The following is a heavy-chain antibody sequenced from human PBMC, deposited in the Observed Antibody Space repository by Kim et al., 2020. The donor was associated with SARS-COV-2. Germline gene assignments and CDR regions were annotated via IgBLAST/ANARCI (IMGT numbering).Heavy chain of an antibody. V-gene: IGHV3-23*01. J-gene: IGHJ6*02. CDR1: GFTFSRYA. CDR3: AKDDLYYSVSGTNSLDV. Sequence: GGSLRLSCAASGFTFSRYAMSWVRHAPGKGLEWVSGINRGGDYTYYADSVKGRFTISRDNSKNKVHLQMNSLRGDDTAVYFCAKDDLYYSVSGTNSLDVWGQGTTVTVSS. CDR2: INRGGDYT. D-gene: IGHD3-10*01.